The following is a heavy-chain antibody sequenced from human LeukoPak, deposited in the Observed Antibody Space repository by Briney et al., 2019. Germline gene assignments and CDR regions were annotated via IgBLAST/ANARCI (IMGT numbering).Heavy chain of an antibody. CDR1: GGSISSYY. Sequence: SETLSLTCTVSGGSISSYYWNWVRQPPGKGLEWIGYIYYSGSTNYNPSLKSRVTISVDTSKNQFSLKLSSVTAADTAVYYCARGPRLVGATRLPKLFDYWGQGTLVTVSS. D-gene: IGHD1-26*01. CDR2: IYYSGST. CDR3: ARGPRLVGATRLPKLFDY. V-gene: IGHV4-59*12. J-gene: IGHJ4*02.